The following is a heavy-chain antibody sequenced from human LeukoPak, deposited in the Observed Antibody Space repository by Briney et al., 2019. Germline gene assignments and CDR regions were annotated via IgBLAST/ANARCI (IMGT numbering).Heavy chain of an antibody. D-gene: IGHD1-7*01. CDR3: ARLFHPALSGNYPFDY. CDR2: IYYSGST. J-gene: IGHJ4*02. Sequence: SETLSLTCTVSGGSINSYYWSWIRQPPGKGLEWLAYIYYSGSTSYNPSLKSRVTISVDTSKNQFSLKLNSITAADTAMYYCARLFHPALSGNYPFDYWGQGTLVTVSS. V-gene: IGHV4-59*01. CDR1: GGSINSYY.